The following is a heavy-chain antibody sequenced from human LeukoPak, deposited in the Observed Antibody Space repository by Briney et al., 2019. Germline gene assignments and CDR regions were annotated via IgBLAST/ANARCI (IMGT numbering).Heavy chain of an antibody. CDR2: SIPIFGTA. Sequence: SVKVSCKASGGTFSSYAISWVRQAPGQGLEWMGGSIPIFGTANYAQKFQGRVTITTDASTSTAYMELSSLRSEDTAVYYCARHYKAAAGDHDYYYFYYMDVWGKGTTVTVSS. J-gene: IGHJ6*03. CDR1: GGTFSSYA. CDR3: ARHYKAAAGDHDYYYFYYMDV. V-gene: IGHV1-69*05. D-gene: IGHD6-13*01.